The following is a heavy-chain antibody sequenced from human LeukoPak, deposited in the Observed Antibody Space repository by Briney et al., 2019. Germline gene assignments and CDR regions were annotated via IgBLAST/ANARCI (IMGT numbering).Heavy chain of an antibody. CDR2: IWYDGSNK. Sequence: GGSLRLSCAASGFTFSSYGMHWVRQAPGKGLEWVAVIWYDGSNKYYADSVKGRFTISRDNSKNTLYLQMNSLRAEDTAVYYCARDHLPWGATAGVSYCGQATLVTASS. D-gene: IGHD1-26*01. CDR1: GFTFSSYG. J-gene: IGHJ4*02. CDR3: ARDHLPWGATAGVSY. V-gene: IGHV3-33*01.